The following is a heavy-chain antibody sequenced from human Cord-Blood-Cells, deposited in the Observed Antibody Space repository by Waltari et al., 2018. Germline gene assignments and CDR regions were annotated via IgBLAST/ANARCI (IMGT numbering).Heavy chain of an antibody. V-gene: IGHV3-23*01. CDR1: GFTFSSYA. J-gene: IGHJ6*02. D-gene: IGHD6-13*01. CDR3: AKVIAAAAKYGMDV. Sequence: EVQLLESGGGLVQPGGSLRLSCAASGFTFSSYAMSCVRQAPGKGLEWVSAISGSGGSTYYAESVKGRFTISRDNSKNTLYLQMNSLRAEDTAVYYCAKVIAAAAKYGMDVWGQGTTVTVSS. CDR2: ISGSGGST.